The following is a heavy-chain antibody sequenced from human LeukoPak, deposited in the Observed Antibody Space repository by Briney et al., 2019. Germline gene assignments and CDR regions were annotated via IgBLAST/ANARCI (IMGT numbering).Heavy chain of an antibody. V-gene: IGHV4-31*03. J-gene: IGHJ5*02. CDR2: IYYSGST. Sequence: SQTLSLTCTVSGGSISSGVYYWSWIRQHPGKGLEWIGYIYYSGSTYYNPSLKSRVTISVDTSKNQFSLKLSSVTAADTAVYYCAKFEQQLVYNWFDPWGQGTLVTVSS. D-gene: IGHD6-13*01. CDR3: AKFEQQLVYNWFDP. CDR1: GGSISSGVYY.